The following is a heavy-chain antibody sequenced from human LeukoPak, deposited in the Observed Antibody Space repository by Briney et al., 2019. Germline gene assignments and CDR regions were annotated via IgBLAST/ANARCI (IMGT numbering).Heavy chain of an antibody. CDR1: GYTFTSYG. CDR2: ISAYNGNT. V-gene: IGHV1-18*01. Sequence: ASVMVSCKASGYTFTSYGISWVRQAPGQGLEWMGWISAYNGNTNYAQKLQGRVTMTTDTSTSTAYMELRSLRSGDTAVYFWARDWDDMLTGDYWGQGTLVTVSS. D-gene: IGHD3-9*01. J-gene: IGHJ4*02. CDR3: ARDWDDMLTGDY.